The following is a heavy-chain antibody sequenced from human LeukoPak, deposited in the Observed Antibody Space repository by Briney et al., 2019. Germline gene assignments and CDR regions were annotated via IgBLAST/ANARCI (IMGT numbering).Heavy chain of an antibody. CDR2: IKQDGSEK. V-gene: IGHV3-7*01. D-gene: IGHD2-2*01. J-gene: IGHJ6*03. CDR3: ARVGVNIVVIPAATIGINYYYYIDV. Sequence: PGGSLRLSCAASGFTFSYYWMNWVRQAPGKGLEWVANIKQDGSEKYYVDSVKGRFTISRDNAKNSLDLQMNSLRAEDTAVYYCARVGVNIVVIPAATIGINYYYYIDVWGKGTTVTVSS. CDR1: GFTFSYYW.